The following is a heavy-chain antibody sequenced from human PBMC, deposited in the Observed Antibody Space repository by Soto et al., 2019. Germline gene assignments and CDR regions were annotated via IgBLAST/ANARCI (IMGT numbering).Heavy chain of an antibody. CDR1: GLTVSGKKY. J-gene: IGHJ3*01. V-gene: IGHV3-53*01. CDR3: ATLNEREHAYDV. CDR2: LYDVDGS. D-gene: IGHD1-1*01. Sequence: DVQLVESGGGFIQPGESLRLSCAAFGLTVSGKKYVAWVRQAPGKGLEWVSALYDVDGSFYADSVKGRFTTSSDSSKTTVYLHMNGLRPDDTAVYYFATLNEREHAYDVWGQGTPVTVSS.